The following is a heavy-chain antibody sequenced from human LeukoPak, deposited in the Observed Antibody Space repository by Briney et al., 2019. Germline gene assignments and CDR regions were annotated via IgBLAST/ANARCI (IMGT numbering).Heavy chain of an antibody. Sequence: SETLSLTCTVSGGSISSSSYYWGWIRQPPGKGLEWIGSIYYSGSTYYNPSLKSRVTISVDTSKNQFSLKLSSVTAADTAVYYCARHRHVATGYSSGWYGGNWFDPWGQGTLVTVSS. V-gene: IGHV4-39*01. CDR3: ARHRHVATGYSSGWYGGNWFDP. J-gene: IGHJ5*02. CDR1: GGSISSSSYY. D-gene: IGHD6-19*01. CDR2: IYYSGST.